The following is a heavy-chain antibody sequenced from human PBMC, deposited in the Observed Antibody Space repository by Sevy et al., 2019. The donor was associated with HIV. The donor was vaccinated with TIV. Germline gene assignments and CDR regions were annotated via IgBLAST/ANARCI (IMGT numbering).Heavy chain of an antibody. CDR2: IRSKIYSGTT. CDR3: TRVRGTISPYYYFDIDV. CDR1: GFTFDDYA. V-gene: IGHV3-49*03. J-gene: IGHJ6*02. D-gene: IGHD3-10*01. Sequence: GGSLRLSCTTSGFTFDDYAMSWIHQAPGKGLEWVGFIRSKIYSGTTEYAASVKGRFIISRDESKSIAYLQMNSLKTEDTAVYYCTRVRGTISPYYYFDIDVWGQGTTVTVSS.